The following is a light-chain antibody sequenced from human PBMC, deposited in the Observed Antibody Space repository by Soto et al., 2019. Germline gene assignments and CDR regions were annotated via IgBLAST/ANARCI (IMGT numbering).Light chain of an antibody. J-gene: IGLJ1*01. CDR1: NIGSKS. CDR2: DDS. Sequence: YELTQPPSVSVAPGQTARITCGGSNIGSKSVHWYQQKPGQAPVLVVYDDSDRPSGIPERFSGSNSGNTATLTISRVEAGDEADYYCQVWDSSSHHSYVLGTGTKFTVL. V-gene: IGLV3-21*02. CDR3: QVWDSSSHHSYV.